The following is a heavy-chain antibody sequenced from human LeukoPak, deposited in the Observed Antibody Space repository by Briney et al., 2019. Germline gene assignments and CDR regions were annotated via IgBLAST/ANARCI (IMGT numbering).Heavy chain of an antibody. CDR1: GGTFSSHA. CDR3: ASGSCSSVLDY. D-gene: IGHD6-6*01. V-gene: IGHV1-69*06. J-gene: IGHJ4*02. CDR2: IIPIFGTA. Sequence: ASVKVSCKASGGTFSSHAISWVRQAPGQGLEWMGGIIPIFGTANYAQKFQGRVTITADKSTSTAYMELSSLRSEDTAVYYCASGSCSSVLDYWGQGTPVTVSS.